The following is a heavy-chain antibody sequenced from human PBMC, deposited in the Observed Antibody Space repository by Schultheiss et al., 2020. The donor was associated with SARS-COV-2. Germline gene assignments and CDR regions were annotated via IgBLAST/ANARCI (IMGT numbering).Heavy chain of an antibody. V-gene: IGHV3-7*01. Sequence: GESLKISCAASGFTFSNYAMNWVRQAPGKGLEWMANIKQDGSGKYYVDYVKGRFTISRDKAKSSLYLQMNSLRAEDTAVYYCAHSSSFADYWGQGTLVTVSS. CDR1: GFTFSNYA. CDR3: AHSSSFADY. CDR2: IKQDGSGK. J-gene: IGHJ4*02. D-gene: IGHD6-6*01.